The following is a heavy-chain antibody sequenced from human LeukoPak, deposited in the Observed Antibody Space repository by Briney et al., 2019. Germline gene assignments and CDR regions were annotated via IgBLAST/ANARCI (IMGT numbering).Heavy chain of an antibody. CDR1: GFTVNSNY. CDR2: ICSGGST. D-gene: IGHD5-24*01. Sequence: PGGSLRLSCAASGFTVNSNYMSWVRQAPGKGLEWVSIICSGGSTFYADSAKGRFTISRDNYKNTLYLQMNSLRAEDTAVYYCARDNSVRDEAWWFNPWGQGTLVTVSS. CDR3: ARDNSVRDEAWWFNP. V-gene: IGHV3-53*05. J-gene: IGHJ5*02.